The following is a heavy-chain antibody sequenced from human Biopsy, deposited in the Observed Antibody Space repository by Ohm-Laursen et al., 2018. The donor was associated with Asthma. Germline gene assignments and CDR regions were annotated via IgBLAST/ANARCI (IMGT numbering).Heavy chain of an antibody. D-gene: IGHD7-27*01. CDR1: GGYLTGHY. CDR2: ISYTGSA. V-gene: IGHV4-39*01. J-gene: IGHJ4*02. CDR3: ARHWDWGSFFDY. Sequence: TLSLTCTVYGGYLTGHYWNWIRQPPGKGLEWMGSISYTGSAYRNPSLKSRVTISVDTSKNHFSLKLSSVTAADTAVYYCARHWDWGSFFDYWGQGTPVTVSS.